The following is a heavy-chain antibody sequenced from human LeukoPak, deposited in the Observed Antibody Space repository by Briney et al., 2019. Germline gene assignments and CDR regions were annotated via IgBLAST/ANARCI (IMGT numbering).Heavy chain of an antibody. V-gene: IGHV3-7*04. CDR3: ARGYCDRTDCYGAPGW. CDR1: GFTFSTYW. Sequence: GGSLRLSCAASGFTFSTYWMNWVRQAPNKGLEWAANIEADGDEKHYVHSVRGRFTISRDNATNQVFLQMNSLRVDDTAVYYCARGYCDRTDCYGAPGWWGQGTLVTVSS. D-gene: IGHD2-2*01. CDR2: IEADGDEK. J-gene: IGHJ1*01.